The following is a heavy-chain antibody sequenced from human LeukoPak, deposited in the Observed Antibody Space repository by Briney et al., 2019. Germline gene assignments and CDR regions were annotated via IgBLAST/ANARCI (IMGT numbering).Heavy chain of an antibody. CDR2: INTNTGKP. J-gene: IGHJ4*02. CDR1: GYTLNTYA. D-gene: IGHD1-7*01. CDR3: ARSGADNWNYEFDY. Sequence: ASVKVSCKASGYTLNTYAMNWVRQAPGQGLEWMGWINTNTGKPTSVQGFRGRFDFSLDTSVSTAYLHISSLKTEDTAVYYCARSGADNWNYEFDYWGQGTLVTVSS. V-gene: IGHV7-4-1*02.